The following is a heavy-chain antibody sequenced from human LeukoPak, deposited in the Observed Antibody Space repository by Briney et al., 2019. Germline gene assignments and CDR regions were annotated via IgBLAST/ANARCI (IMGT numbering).Heavy chain of an antibody. Sequence: GASVKVSCKASGYTFTGYYMRWVRQAPGQGLEWMGWINPNSGGTNCAQKFQGRVTMTRDTSISTAYMELSRLRSDDTAVYYCARDAYYYDSSGYYPADYWGQGTLATVSS. J-gene: IGHJ4*02. V-gene: IGHV1-2*02. CDR1: GYTFTGYY. D-gene: IGHD3-22*01. CDR2: INPNSGGT. CDR3: ARDAYYYDSSGYYPADY.